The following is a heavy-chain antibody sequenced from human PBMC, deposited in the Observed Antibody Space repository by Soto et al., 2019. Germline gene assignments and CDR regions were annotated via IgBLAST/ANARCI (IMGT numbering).Heavy chain of an antibody. CDR2: MNPNSGNT. CDR3: ARGPSDYDFWSGYNMGLAD. V-gene: IGHV1-8*01. D-gene: IGHD3-3*01. J-gene: IGHJ4*02. Sequence: ASVKVSCKASGYTFTSYDINWVRQATGQGLEWMGWMNPNSGNTGYAQKFQGRVTMTRNTSISTAYMELSSLRSEDTAVYYCARGPSDYDFWSGYNMGLADWGQGTLVTVSS. CDR1: GYTFTSYD.